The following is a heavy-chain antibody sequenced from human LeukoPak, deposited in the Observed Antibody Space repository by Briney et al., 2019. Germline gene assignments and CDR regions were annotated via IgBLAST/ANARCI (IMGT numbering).Heavy chain of an antibody. D-gene: IGHD6-25*01. CDR2: IRGDGGMT. V-gene: IGHV3-74*01. CDR1: EFTFSAYW. CDR3: ARENLAAAADY. J-gene: IGHJ4*02. Sequence: PGGSLRLSCAASEFTFSAYWMHWVRQAPGKGLVWVSRIRGDGGMTNYADSVKGRFTISRDNAKNTLYLQMNSLRLEDTAVYYCARENLAAAADYWGQGTVVTVSS.